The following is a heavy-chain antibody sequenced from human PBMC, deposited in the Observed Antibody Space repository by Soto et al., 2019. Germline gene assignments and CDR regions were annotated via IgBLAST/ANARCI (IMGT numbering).Heavy chain of an antibody. CDR1: GFTFSRYG. D-gene: IGHD3-10*01. CDR2: ISYDGSNR. Sequence: QVQLVESGGGVVQPGRSLRLSCAASGFTFSRYGMHWLRQAPGKGLEWVAVISYDGSNRYYADYVKGRFTISRDNPKNTLYLQMNSLRVEDTAVYDCAKDRGVRGGSLDSWGQGTLVTVSS. V-gene: IGHV3-30*18. CDR3: AKDRGVRGGSLDS. J-gene: IGHJ4*02.